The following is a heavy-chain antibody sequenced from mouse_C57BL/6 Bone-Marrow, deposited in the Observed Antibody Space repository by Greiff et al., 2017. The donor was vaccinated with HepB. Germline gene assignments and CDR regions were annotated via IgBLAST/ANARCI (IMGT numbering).Heavy chain of an antibody. V-gene: IGHV1-81*01. J-gene: IGHJ2*01. CDR3: AIYDGYYHTLL. CDR2: IYPRSGNT. CDR1: GYTFTSYG. Sequence: QVQLQQSGAELARPGASVKLSCKASGYTFTSYGISWVKQSPGQGLEWIGEIYPRSGNTYYNEKFKGKATLTADKSSSTAYMELRSLTSEDAAVYFCAIYDGYYHTLLWGQGTTLTVSS. D-gene: IGHD2-3*01.